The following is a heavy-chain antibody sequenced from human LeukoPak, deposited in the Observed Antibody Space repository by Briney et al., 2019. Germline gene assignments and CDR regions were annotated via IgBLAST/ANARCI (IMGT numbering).Heavy chain of an antibody. CDR2: ISGGGGST. J-gene: IGHJ4*02. D-gene: IGHD1-1*01. Sequence: PGGSLRLSCAASGFTFGNYVMSWVRQAPGKGLEWVSAISGGGGSTYYADSVKGRFTISRDNSKNTLYLQMNSLRGEDTAVYYCAKDPLQGVRRTIDYWGQGTLVAVSP. V-gene: IGHV3-23*01. CDR1: GFTFGNYV. CDR3: AKDPLQGVRRTIDY.